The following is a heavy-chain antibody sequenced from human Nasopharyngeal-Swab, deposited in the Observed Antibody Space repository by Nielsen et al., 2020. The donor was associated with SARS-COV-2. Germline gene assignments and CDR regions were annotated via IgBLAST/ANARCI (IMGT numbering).Heavy chain of an antibody. V-gene: IGHV3-66*03. Sequence: GGSRRLSGAASGFTVKSNFMTWVRKAPGKGLGWVSLIYSSGGTQYADTVKGRFTISRDNSTSTLYLQMNSLRPDDTAVYYCARDGYSYDDAFDIWGQGTLVTVSS. J-gene: IGHJ3*02. CDR1: GFTVKSNF. CDR2: IYSSGGT. D-gene: IGHD5-18*01. CDR3: ARDGYSYDDAFDI.